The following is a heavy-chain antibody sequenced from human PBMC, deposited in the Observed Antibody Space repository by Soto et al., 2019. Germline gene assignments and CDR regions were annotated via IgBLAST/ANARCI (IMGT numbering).Heavy chain of an antibody. CDR2: TSYDGNNR. J-gene: IGHJ4*02. D-gene: IGHD4-17*01. V-gene: IGHV3-30-3*01. CDR1: GFSFSSYV. CDR3: AGVYYGGDSVNNF. Sequence: GGSLRLSCAGSGFSFSSYVLSWVRQAPGRGLEWVAATSYDGNNRYYADSVKGRFIISRDNSKNTLDLEMETPRPEDTAVYYCAGVYYGGDSVNNFWGQGTPVTV.